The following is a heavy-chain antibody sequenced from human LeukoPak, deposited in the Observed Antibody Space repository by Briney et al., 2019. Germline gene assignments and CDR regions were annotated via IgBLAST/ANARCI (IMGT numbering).Heavy chain of an antibody. J-gene: IGHJ2*01. Sequence: GGSLRLSCAASGFTFSSHWMHWVHQAPGKGLVWVSRINCDGSSTCYADSVKGRFTISRDNAKHTLYLQMNRLRAEDTAVYYCARGKAVAGRYFHLWGRGTVVTVSS. V-gene: IGHV3-74*01. CDR1: GFTFSSHW. D-gene: IGHD6-19*01. CDR2: INCDGSST. CDR3: ARGKAVAGRYFHL.